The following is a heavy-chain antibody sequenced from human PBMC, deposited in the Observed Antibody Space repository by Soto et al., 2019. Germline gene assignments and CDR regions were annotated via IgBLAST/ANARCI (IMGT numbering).Heavy chain of an antibody. CDR3: AKDKSGTTSFDS. CDR1: GLTLRNQA. CDR2: LSASGSST. V-gene: IGHV3-23*01. J-gene: IGHJ4*02. D-gene: IGHD1-1*01. Sequence: EVQLLESGGGLVQPGGSLRLSCAASGLTLRNQAMSWVRQAPGKGLEWVSALSASGSSTHYADSVKGRFTISRDNSKNKLYLQMNSLSAEDTAVYYCAKDKSGTTSFDSWGQGTLVTVSS.